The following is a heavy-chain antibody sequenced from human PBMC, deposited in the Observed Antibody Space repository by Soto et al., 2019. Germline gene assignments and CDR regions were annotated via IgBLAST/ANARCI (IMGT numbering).Heavy chain of an antibody. J-gene: IGHJ6*02. CDR1: GFTFSSYA. V-gene: IGHV3-30-3*01. D-gene: IGHD3-16*01. CDR3: ARDLVSFGGTRLRYYYGMDV. Sequence: GVSLRLSCAASGFTFSSYAMHWVRQAPGKGLEWVAVISYDGSNKYYADSVKGRFTISRDNSKNTLYLQMNSLRAEDTAVYYCARDLVSFGGTRLRYYYGMDVWGQGTTVTV. CDR2: ISYDGSNK.